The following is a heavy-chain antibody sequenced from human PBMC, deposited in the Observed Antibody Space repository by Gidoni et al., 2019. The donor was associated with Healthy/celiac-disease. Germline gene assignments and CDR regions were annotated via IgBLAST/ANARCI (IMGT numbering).Heavy chain of an antibody. V-gene: IGHV3-21*01. D-gene: IGHD2-2*01. Sequence: EVQLVESGGGLVKPGGSLRLSCAASGFPVSSYSRNWVRQAPGKGLEWVSSIISSSSYIYYAVSVKGRFTISRDNAKNSLYLQMHSLRAEDTAVYYCARGGIVVVPAAPGGVDYWGQGTLVTVSS. CDR3: ARGGIVVVPAAPGGVDY. CDR2: IISSSSYI. CDR1: GFPVSSYS. J-gene: IGHJ4*02.